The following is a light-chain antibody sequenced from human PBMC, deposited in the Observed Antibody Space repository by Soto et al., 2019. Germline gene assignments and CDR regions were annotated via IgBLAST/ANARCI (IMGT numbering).Light chain of an antibody. Sequence: IVLTQSPGTLSLSPGEIATLSCRASQTGSNSYLAWYQQKSAQAPRLLIYGVSTRATGIPDRFSGSGSGTEFTLTISRLEPEDFAVYFCQQYGYSQWTFGQGTKVDI. V-gene: IGKV3-20*01. CDR2: GVS. J-gene: IGKJ1*01. CDR3: QQYGYSQWT. CDR1: QTGSNSY.